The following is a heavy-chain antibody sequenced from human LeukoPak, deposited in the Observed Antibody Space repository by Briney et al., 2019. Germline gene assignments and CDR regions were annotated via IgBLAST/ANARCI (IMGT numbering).Heavy chain of an antibody. CDR3: ARDLYYDSSGRALDY. CDR2: IYTSGRT. D-gene: IGHD3-22*01. Sequence: PSETLSLTCTVSGGSISSGSYYWSWIRQPAGKGLEWIGRIYTSGRTNYNSSLKSRVTISIDTSENQFSLKLSSVTAADTAVYYCARDLYYDSSGRALDYWGQGTLVTVSS. V-gene: IGHV4-61*02. CDR1: GGSISSGSYY. J-gene: IGHJ4*02.